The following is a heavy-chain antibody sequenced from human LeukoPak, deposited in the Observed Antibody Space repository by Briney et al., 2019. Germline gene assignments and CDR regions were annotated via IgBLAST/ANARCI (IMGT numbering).Heavy chain of an antibody. D-gene: IGHD5-12*01. J-gene: IGHJ4*02. CDR1: GFTFSSYW. Sequence: GGSLRLSCAASGFTFSSYWMSWVRQAPGKGLEWVANIKQDGSEKYYVDSVRGRFTISRDNARNSLFLQMNSLRAEDTAVYYCARGRAGYSGYDVFDYWGQGTLVTVSS. CDR3: ARGRAGYSGYDVFDY. CDR2: IKQDGSEK. V-gene: IGHV3-7*01.